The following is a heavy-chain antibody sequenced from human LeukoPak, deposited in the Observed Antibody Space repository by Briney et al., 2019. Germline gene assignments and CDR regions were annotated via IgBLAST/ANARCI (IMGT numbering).Heavy chain of an antibody. J-gene: IGHJ4*02. CDR1: GGSISSSSYY. D-gene: IGHD6-13*01. Sequence: SETLSLTRTVSGGSISSSSYYWGWIRQPPGKGLEWIGSIYYSGSTYYNPSLKSRVTISVDTSKNQFSLKLSSVTAADTAVYYCARAIAAAGLDWGQGTLVTVSS. V-gene: IGHV4-39*07. CDR2: IYYSGST. CDR3: ARAIAAAGLD.